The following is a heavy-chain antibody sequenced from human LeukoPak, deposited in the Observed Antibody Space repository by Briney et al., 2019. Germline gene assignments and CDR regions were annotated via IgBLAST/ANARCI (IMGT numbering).Heavy chain of an antibody. Sequence: SETLSLTCTVSGASISDYYWTWIRQPPGKGLEWVGYIYYSGSIKYSPSLKSRVSISVDTSRNQFSLKVNSVTAADTAVYYCARDSLGYGMDVWGQGTTVTVSS. CDR3: ARDSLGYGMDV. V-gene: IGHV4-59*01. J-gene: IGHJ6*02. D-gene: IGHD1-26*01. CDR2: IYYSGSI. CDR1: GASISDYY.